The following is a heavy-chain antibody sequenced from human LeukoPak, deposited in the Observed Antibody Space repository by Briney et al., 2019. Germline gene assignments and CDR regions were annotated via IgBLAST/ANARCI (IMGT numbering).Heavy chain of an antibody. Sequence: GASVTVSCKASGYTFTSYGMSWVRQAPGEGLEWVGWISAYNGNTNYAQKLQRRVTMTTDTSTSTAYMELRSLRSDDTAVYYCARSRVGALFFDYWGQGTLVTVSS. V-gene: IGHV1-18*01. CDR1: GYTFTSYG. J-gene: IGHJ4*02. CDR3: ARSRVGALFFDY. CDR2: ISAYNGNT. D-gene: IGHD1-26*01.